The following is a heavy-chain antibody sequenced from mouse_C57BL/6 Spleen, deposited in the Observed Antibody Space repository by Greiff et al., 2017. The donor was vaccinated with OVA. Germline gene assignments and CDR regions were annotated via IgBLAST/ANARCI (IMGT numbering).Heavy chain of an antibody. D-gene: IGHD2-2*01. V-gene: IGHV1-61*01. CDR2: IYPSDSAP. Sequence: QVQLQQPGAELVRPGSSVKLSCKASGYTFTSYWMDWVKQRPGQGLEWIGNIYPSDSAPHYNQKFKDKATLTVDKSSSTAYMQLSSLTSEDSAVYYSASSIYYGYDGFAYWGQGTLVTVSA. CDR3: ASSIYYGYDGFAY. J-gene: IGHJ3*01. CDR1: GYTFTSYW.